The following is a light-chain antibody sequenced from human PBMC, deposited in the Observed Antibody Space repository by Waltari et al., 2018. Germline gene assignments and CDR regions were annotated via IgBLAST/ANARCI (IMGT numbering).Light chain of an antibody. CDR2: YDS. CDR3: QVWDTSIDLSV. J-gene: IGLJ1*01. V-gene: IGLV3-21*04. CDR1: NIAAKN. Sequence: SYVLPQAPSVSVAPGETARITWGGNNIAAKNRHWYQQKRGQAPVLVILYDSDRPSGIPELFSGSNSGNTATLTISRAEAGDEADYYCQVWDTSIDLSVFGTGTKVTVL.